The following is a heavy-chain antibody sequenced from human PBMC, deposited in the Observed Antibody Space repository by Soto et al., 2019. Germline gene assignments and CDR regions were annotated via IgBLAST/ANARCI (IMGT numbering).Heavy chain of an antibody. V-gene: IGHV1-2*04. CDR3: ARDYGGWPDY. Sequence: GASVKVSCKTSGFTFTGYYMHWVRQAPGQGLEWMGWINPKSGSTNYAQKFQDWVTMTRDTSTGTGYMELSRLKFDDTAVYFCARDYGGWPDYWGQGTLVTVSS. D-gene: IGHD6-19*01. CDR2: INPKSGST. J-gene: IGHJ4*02. CDR1: GFTFTGYY.